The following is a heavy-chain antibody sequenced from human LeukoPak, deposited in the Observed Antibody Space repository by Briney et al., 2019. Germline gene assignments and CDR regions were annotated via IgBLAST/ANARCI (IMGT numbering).Heavy chain of an antibody. CDR3: AKWGPHCVGDYCPALDS. D-gene: IGHD2-21*02. J-gene: IGHJ4*02. CDR2: INQDGSKK. V-gene: IGHV3-7*01. CDR1: RFTFSNYW. Sequence: GGSLRLSCVASRFTFSNYWMSWVRQAPGKGLEWVANINQDGSKKVYADSMKGRFTISRDNAKESLYLQLDSLRADDTAVYYCAKWGPHCVGDYCPALDSWGQGTLVTVSS.